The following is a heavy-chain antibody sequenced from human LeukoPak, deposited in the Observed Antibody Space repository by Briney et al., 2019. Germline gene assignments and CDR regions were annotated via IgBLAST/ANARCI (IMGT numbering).Heavy chain of an antibody. CDR1: GYTFTGYY. V-gene: IGHV1-2*06. J-gene: IGHJ4*02. D-gene: IGHD3-3*01. CDR2: INPNSGGT. CDR3: ARDRIGHDFWSGSSSSPFDY. Sequence: EASVKVSCKASGYTFTGYYMHWVRQAPGQGLEWMGRINPNSGGTNYAQKFQGRVTMTRDTSISTAYMELSRLRSDDTAVYYCARDRIGHDFWSGSSSSPFDYWGQGTLVTVSS.